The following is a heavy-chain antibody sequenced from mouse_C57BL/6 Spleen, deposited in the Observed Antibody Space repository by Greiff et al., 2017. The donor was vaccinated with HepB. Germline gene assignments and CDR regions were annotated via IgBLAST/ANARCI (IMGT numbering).Heavy chain of an antibody. CDR2: ISSGSSTI. CDR3: ARWDGYDVFDY. D-gene: IGHD2-2*01. Sequence: DVKLVESGGGLVKPGGSLKLSCAASGFTFSDYGMHWVRQAPEKGLEWVAYISSGSSTIYYADTVKGRFTISRDNAKNTLFLQMTSLRSEDTAMYYCARWDGYDVFDYWGQGTTLTVSS. V-gene: IGHV5-17*01. CDR1: GFTFSDYG. J-gene: IGHJ2*01.